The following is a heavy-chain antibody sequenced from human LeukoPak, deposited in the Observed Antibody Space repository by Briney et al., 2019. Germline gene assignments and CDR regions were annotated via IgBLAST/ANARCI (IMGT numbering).Heavy chain of an antibody. CDR2: VKSIPDGGTI. V-gene: IGHV3-15*01. D-gene: IGHD3-16*01. CDR1: GFTFNNAW. Sequence: GGSLRLSCAASGFTFNNAWMSWVRQTPGKGLEWVGRVKSIPDGGTIDYVAPVKGRFTISRDDSKNTLYLQMNSLKTEDTALYYCVTDHPMIPDYGMDVWGKGTTVTVSS. CDR3: VTDHPMIPDYGMDV. J-gene: IGHJ6*04.